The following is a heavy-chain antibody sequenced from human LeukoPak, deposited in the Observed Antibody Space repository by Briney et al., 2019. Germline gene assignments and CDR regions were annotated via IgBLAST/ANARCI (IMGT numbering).Heavy chain of an antibody. CDR3: ATPSQGGSSWDLYYYYYMDV. CDR1: GYTLTELS. J-gene: IGHJ6*03. CDR2: FDPEDGET. Sequence: ASVKVSCKVSGYTLTELSMHWVRQAPGKGLEWMGGFDPEDGETIYAQKFQGRVTMTEDTSTDTAYMELSSLRSEDTAVYYCATPSQGGSSWDLYYYYYMDVWGKGTTVTISS. D-gene: IGHD6-13*01. V-gene: IGHV1-24*01.